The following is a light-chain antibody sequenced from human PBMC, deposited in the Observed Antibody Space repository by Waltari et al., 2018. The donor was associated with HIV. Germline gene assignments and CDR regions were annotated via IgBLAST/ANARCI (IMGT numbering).Light chain of an antibody. Sequence: QSVLTQPPSASGTPGRGGTISCSGSSSNIGSTYVYWYQQLPGTAPKLLIYRNNQRHSGVPDRFSGSKSGTSASLAISGLRSEDEADYYCTAWDDSLSVWVFGGGTKLTVL. CDR3: TAWDDSLSVWV. CDR1: SSNIGSTY. V-gene: IGLV1-47*01. CDR2: RNN. J-gene: IGLJ3*02.